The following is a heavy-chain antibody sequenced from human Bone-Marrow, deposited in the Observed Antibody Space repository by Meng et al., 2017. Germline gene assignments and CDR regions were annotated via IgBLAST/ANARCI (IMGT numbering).Heavy chain of an antibody. CDR3: ARDYMTTDYYYYGMDV. J-gene: IGHJ6*02. D-gene: IGHD4-11*01. CDR2: INSDGSST. CDR1: GFTFSSYW. Sequence: GESLKISCAASGFTFSSYWMHWVRQAPGKGLVWVSRINSDGSSTSYADSVKGRFTISRDNAKNTLYLQMNSLSAEDTAVYYCARDYMTTDYYYYGMDVWGQGTTVTVSS. V-gene: IGHV3-74*01.